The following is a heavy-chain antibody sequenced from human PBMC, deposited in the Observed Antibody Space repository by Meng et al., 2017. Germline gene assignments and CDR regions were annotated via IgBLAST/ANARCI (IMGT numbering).Heavy chain of an antibody. CDR2: IIPIFGTA. J-gene: IGHJ3*02. V-gene: IGHV1-69*05. CDR1: GGTFSSYA. D-gene: IGHD4-23*01. CDR3: ARPTTVVTPESYAFDI. Sequence: QGQLVQSWAEVKKPGSSVKVSCKASGGTFSSYAISWVRQAPGQGLEWMGGIIPIFGTANYAQKFQGRVTITTDESTSTAYMELSSLRSEDTAVYYCARPTTVVTPESYAFDIWGQGTMVTVSS.